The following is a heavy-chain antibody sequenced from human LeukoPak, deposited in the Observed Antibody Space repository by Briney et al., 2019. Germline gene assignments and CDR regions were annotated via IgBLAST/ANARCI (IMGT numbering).Heavy chain of an antibody. CDR2: ISGSGSSI. CDR3: ARDWSLWAY. Sequence: GGSLRLSCEGSGFTFSNHEMHWVRQAPGKGLEWVSYISGSGSSIYYGDSVKGRFTISRDNAKNSLYLQMNSLRADDTAVYYCARDWSLWAYWVQGTLVTVSS. CDR1: GFTFSNHE. D-gene: IGHD3-16*01. J-gene: IGHJ4*02. V-gene: IGHV3-48*03.